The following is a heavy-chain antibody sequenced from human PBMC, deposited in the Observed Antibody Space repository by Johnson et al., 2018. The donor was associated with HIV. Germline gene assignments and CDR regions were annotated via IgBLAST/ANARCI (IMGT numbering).Heavy chain of an antibody. J-gene: IGHJ3*02. CDR3: ARGGWFVVVVTGSDDAFDI. CDR1: GFTFSSYA. V-gene: IGHV3-30*09. Sequence: QLPSVESGGGVVQPGGPLRLSCEESGFTFSSYAMHWVRHAPGKGLEWVSVISYYGSNKSYAYLVKGRFAISRDSSKNTLYLQMNSLRAEDTAVYYCARGGWFVVVVTGSDDAFDIWGQGTMVTVSS. CDR2: ISYYGSNK. D-gene: IGHD3-22*01.